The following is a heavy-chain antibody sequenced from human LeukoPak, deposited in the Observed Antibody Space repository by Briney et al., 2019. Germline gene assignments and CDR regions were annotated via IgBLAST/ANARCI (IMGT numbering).Heavy chain of an antibody. D-gene: IGHD2-21*02. V-gene: IGHV3-11*01. J-gene: IGHJ3*02. Sequence: PGGSLRLSCAASAFTFRDYYMSWLRQAPGKGLEWVSYISSSGGTIYYADSVKGRFTISRDNAKNSLYLQMNSLRAEDTAVYYCARVSGVTSDAFDIWGQGTMVTVSS. CDR2: ISSSGGTI. CDR3: ARVSGVTSDAFDI. CDR1: AFTFRDYY.